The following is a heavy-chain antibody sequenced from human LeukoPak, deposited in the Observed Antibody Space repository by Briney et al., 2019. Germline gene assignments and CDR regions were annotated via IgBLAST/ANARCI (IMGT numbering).Heavy chain of an antibody. CDR1: GFAFSTYG. Sequence: GVSLRLSCAASGFAFSTYGMHWVRQAPGKGLEWVAVIWYDGSNKYYADSVKGRFTISRDNSKNTLYLQMNSLRAEDTAVYYCARALSTAARTTQFDYWGQGTLVTVSS. D-gene: IGHD6-6*01. J-gene: IGHJ4*02. CDR2: IWYDGSNK. CDR3: ARALSTAARTTQFDY. V-gene: IGHV3-33*01.